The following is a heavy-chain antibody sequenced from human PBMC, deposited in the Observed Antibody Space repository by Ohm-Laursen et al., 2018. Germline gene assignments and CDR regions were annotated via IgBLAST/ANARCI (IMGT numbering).Heavy chain of an antibody. CDR1: GFTFSNYS. D-gene: IGHD6-13*01. CDR3: ARDSGYSSSQDY. V-gene: IGHV3-21*01. J-gene: IGHJ4*02. CDR2: ISSSSYI. Sequence: SLRLSCAASGFTFSNYSMNWVRQAPGKGLEWVSSISSSSYIYYADSVKGRFTISRDNAKNSLYLQMNSLRAEDTAVYYCARDSGYSSSQDYWGQGTLVTVSS.